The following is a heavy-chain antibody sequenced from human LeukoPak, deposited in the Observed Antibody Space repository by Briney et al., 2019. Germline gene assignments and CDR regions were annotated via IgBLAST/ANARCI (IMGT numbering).Heavy chain of an antibody. Sequence: PGGSLRLSCAASGFTFSGSAMHWVRQASGKGLEWVGRIRSKANSYATAYAASVKGRFTISRDDSKNTAYLQMSSLKTEDTAVYYCTIAVAGTAPGDYWGQGTLVTVSS. D-gene: IGHD6-19*01. CDR1: GFTFSGSA. CDR3: TIAVAGTAPGDY. J-gene: IGHJ4*02. CDR2: IRSKANSYAT. V-gene: IGHV3-73*01.